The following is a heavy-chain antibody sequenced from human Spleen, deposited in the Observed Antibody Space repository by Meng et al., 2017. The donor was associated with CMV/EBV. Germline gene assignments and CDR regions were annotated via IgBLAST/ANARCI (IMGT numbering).Heavy chain of an antibody. J-gene: IGHJ5*02. CDR3: ARDPCSNTCPGGRFDP. Sequence: GGSLRLSCKGSGYTFTTYYIHWVRQAPGQGLEWMGIINTNDGSTTYVQKLQGRVTMTRDTSTSTVYMELSSLRSEDTAVYYCARDPCSNTCPGGRFDPWGQGTLVTVSS. D-gene: IGHD2-2*01. V-gene: IGHV1-46*04. CDR1: GYTFTTYY. CDR2: INTNDGST.